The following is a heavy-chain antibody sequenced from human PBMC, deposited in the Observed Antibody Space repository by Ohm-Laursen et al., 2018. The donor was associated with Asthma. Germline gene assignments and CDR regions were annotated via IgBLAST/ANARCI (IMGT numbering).Heavy chain of an antibody. CDR3: ARDRGGMDV. Sequence: TLSLTYSVSGGSISSAGHYWSWIRQHPGKGLEWIGYIYYSGSTYYNPSLKSRVSMSVDTSKNQFSLKLSSVTAADTAVYYCARDRGGMDVCGQGTTVTVSS. V-gene: IGHV4-31*03. D-gene: IGHD3-10*01. CDR1: GGSISSAGHY. J-gene: IGHJ6*02. CDR2: IYYSGST.